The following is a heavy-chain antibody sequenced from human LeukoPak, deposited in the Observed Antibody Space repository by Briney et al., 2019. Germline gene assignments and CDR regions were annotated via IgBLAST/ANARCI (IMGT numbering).Heavy chain of an antibody. Sequence: GRSLRLSCAATGFAVRSYWMTWVRQAPGKGLEWVANIRGDGSERFYVGYLKGRFTISRDNAKNARYLQLNSLRVDDAAVYYCVREAPPQGRPWSGWSPFAFWGQGILVTVSS. CDR2: IRGDGSER. CDR1: GFAVRSYW. V-gene: IGHV3-7*01. CDR3: VREAPPQGRPWSGWSPFAF. J-gene: IGHJ4*02. D-gene: IGHD3-3*01.